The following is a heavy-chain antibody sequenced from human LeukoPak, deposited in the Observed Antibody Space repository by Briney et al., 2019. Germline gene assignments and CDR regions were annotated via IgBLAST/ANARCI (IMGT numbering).Heavy chain of an antibody. CDR1: GGSISSGSYY. CDR2: IYYSGST. D-gene: IGHD3-9*01. J-gene: IGHJ1*01. CDR3: ARHGAMTGNFQH. V-gene: IGHV4-39*01. Sequence: PSETLSLTCTVSGGSISSGSYYWGWIRQPPGKGLEWIGGIYYSGSTYYNPSLKSRVTISVDTSNNQFSLKLSSVTAADMAVYYCARHGAMTGNFQHWGQGTLVTVSS.